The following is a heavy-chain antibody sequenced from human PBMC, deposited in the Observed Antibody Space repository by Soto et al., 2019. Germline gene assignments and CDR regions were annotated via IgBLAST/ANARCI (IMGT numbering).Heavy chain of an antibody. D-gene: IGHD6-19*01. CDR3: AKETFGVGWTLDF. Sequence: QLLESGGGLVQPGGSRRLSCAASGFNFGDYTMTWVRQAPGKGLVWISTISGGGGNSYYAGVVKGRFTITRDNSKNTLYLQMNSLKGEDTALYFCAKETFGVGWTLDFWGQGTLVTVSS. CDR2: ISGGGGNS. CDR1: GFNFGDYT. V-gene: IGHV3-23*01. J-gene: IGHJ4*02.